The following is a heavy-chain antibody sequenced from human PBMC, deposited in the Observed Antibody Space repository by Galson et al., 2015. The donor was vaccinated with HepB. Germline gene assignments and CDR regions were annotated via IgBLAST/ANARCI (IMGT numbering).Heavy chain of an antibody. CDR3: ARGNYYDSSGYHTLWN. D-gene: IGHD3-22*01. J-gene: IGHJ4*02. Sequence: QSGAEVKKPGESLKISCKASGYTFTSYGISWVRQAPGQGLEWMGWISAYNGNTNYAQKLQGRVTMTTDTSTSTAYMELRSLRSDDTAVYYCARGNYYDSSGYHTLWNWGQGTLVTVSS. V-gene: IGHV1-18*04. CDR2: ISAYNGNT. CDR1: GYTFTSYG.